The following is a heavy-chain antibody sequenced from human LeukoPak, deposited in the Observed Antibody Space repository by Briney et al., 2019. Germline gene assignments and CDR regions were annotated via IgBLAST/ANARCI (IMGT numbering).Heavy chain of an antibody. J-gene: IGHJ4*02. CDR1: GGSFSGYY. CDR3: ARGRSSYYYGSGSYLY. Sequence: PSETLSLTCAVYGGSFSGYYWSWIRQPPGKGLEWIGEINHSGSTNYNASLKSRVTISVDTSKNQFSLKLSSVTAADTAVYYCARGRSSYYYGSGSYLYWGQGTLVTVSS. D-gene: IGHD3-10*01. V-gene: IGHV4-34*01. CDR2: INHSGST.